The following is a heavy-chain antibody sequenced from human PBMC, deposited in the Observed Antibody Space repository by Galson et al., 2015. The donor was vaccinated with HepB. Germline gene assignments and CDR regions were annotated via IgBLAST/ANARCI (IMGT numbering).Heavy chain of an antibody. CDR1: GGSISSNY. CDR3: AREYSSGWSPNWYFDL. V-gene: IGHV4-59*01. Sequence: ETLSLTCTVSGGSISSNYWSWVRQPPGKGLEWIAYIYYSGSTNYNPSLKSRVTISVDTSKNQFSLKLSSVTAADTAVYYCAREYSSGWSPNWYFDLWGRGTLVTVSS. J-gene: IGHJ2*01. CDR2: IYYSGST. D-gene: IGHD6-19*01.